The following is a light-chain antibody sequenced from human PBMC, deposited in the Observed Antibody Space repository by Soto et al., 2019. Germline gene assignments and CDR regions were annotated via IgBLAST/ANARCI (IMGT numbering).Light chain of an antibody. Sequence: VLTQSPGTLSLSPGERVTLSCRSSQSVRSNYLAWYQQKPGQAPRPLIYNSSTSATGIPDRFSGSGSGTDFTLTICRLEPEDVAVYYCQQYRDFPQTFGQGTKVDIK. V-gene: IGKV3-20*01. CDR2: NSS. CDR3: QQYRDFPQT. CDR1: QSVRSNY. J-gene: IGKJ1*01.